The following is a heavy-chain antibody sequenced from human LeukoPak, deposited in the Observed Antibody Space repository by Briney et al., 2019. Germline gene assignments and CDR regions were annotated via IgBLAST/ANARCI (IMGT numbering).Heavy chain of an antibody. CDR2: IYSGGST. D-gene: IGHD3-10*01. V-gene: IGHV3-66*01. J-gene: IGHJ4*02. CDR1: GFTVSNNY. Sequence: PGGSLRLSCAASGFTVSNNYMSWVRQAPGKGLEWVSVIYSGGSTYYADSVKGRFTISRDNSKNTLYLQMNSLRAEDTAVYYCARDGHDLWFGERYFDYWGQGTLVTVSS. CDR3: ARDGHDLWFGERYFDY.